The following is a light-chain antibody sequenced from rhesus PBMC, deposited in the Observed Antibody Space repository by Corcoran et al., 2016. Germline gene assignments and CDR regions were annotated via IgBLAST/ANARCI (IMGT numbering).Light chain of an antibody. J-gene: IGKJ2*01. CDR1: QGITND. Sequence: DIQMTQSPSSLSASVGDRVTITCRASQGITNDLAWYQQKPGEISKVLIYEASSLQSGIPSRFSGSGSGTAFTLTISSLQSEDFATYYCQHYYSTPYSFGQGTKVEIK. V-gene: IGKV1-21*01. CDR2: EAS. CDR3: QHYYSTPYS.